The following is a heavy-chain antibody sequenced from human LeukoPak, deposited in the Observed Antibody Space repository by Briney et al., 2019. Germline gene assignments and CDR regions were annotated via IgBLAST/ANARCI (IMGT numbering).Heavy chain of an antibody. J-gene: IGHJ4*02. Sequence: GASVKVSCKASGYIFTAYYMHWVRQAPGQGLEWMGWINTNTGNPTYAQGFTGRFVFSLDTSVSTAYLQISSLKAEDTAVYYCARSLGQWQLRDFDYWGQGTLVTVSS. CDR1: GYIFTAYY. V-gene: IGHV7-4-1*02. D-gene: IGHD6-19*01. CDR2: INTNTGNP. CDR3: ARSLGQWQLRDFDY.